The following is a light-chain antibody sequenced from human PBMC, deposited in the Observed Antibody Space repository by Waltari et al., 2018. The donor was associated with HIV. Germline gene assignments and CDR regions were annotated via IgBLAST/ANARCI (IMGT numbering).Light chain of an antibody. CDR1: QSLLHSNGNNY. CDR2: LAS. Sequence: IVMTQSPLSLPVSPGEPASIPCRSNQSLLHSNGNNYLDWYLHKSGQSPKLVIYLASIRASGVPDRVSGSGSGTDFTLKFSRVEAEDVGVYYCMQSLQTPRTFGGGTNVQIK. CDR3: MQSLQTPRT. V-gene: IGKV2-28*01. J-gene: IGKJ4*01.